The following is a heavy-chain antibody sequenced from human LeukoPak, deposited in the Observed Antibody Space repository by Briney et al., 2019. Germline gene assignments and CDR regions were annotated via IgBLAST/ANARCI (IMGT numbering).Heavy chain of an antibody. CDR3: ARDGAAAGTLGYYYYYYMDV. CDR1: GFNFFKYS. CDR2: ITSSGTSSSRFI. D-gene: IGHD6-13*01. V-gene: IGHV3-21*01. J-gene: IGHJ6*03. Sequence: PGGSLRLSCEASGFNFFKYSISWVRQAPGKGLEWVSSITSSGTSSSRFIYYADSVRGRFTISRGNSKNTLYLQMNSLRAEDTAVYYCARDGAAAGTLGYYYYYYMDVWGKGTTVTVSS.